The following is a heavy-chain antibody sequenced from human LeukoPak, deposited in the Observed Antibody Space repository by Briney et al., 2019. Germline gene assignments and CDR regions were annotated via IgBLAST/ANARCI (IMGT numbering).Heavy chain of an antibody. J-gene: IGHJ4*02. D-gene: IGHD3-10*01. CDR1: GFTFSSYG. V-gene: IGHV3-30*02. CDR2: IRYDGSNK. CDR3: AKDQGRFGELPYTFDY. Sequence: PGGSLRLPCAASGFTFSSYGMHWVRQAPGKGLKWVAFIRYDGSNKYYADSVKGRFTISRDNSKNTLYLQMNSLRAEDTAVYYCAKDQGRFGELPYTFDYWGQGTLVTVSS.